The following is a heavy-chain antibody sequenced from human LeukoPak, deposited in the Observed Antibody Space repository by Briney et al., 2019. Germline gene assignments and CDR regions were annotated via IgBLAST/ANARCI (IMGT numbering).Heavy chain of an antibody. J-gene: IGHJ4*02. CDR3: AREGVIGDGYNFFDY. V-gene: IGHV1-2*02. CDR1: GYTFIGYY. D-gene: IGHD5-24*01. CDR2: INPHSGGT. Sequence: ASVKVSCKASGYTFIGYYMHWVRQAPGQGLEWMGWINPHSGGTNSEQNFQGRVTMSRDTSISTVYMELSRLRSDDTALYYCAREGVIGDGYNFFDYWGQGTLVTVSS.